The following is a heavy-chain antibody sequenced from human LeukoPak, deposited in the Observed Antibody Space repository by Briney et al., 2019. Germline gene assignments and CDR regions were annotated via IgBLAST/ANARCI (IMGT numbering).Heavy chain of an antibody. V-gene: IGHV1-2*06. Sequence: GASVKVSCKASGYTFTGYYMHWVRQAPGQGLEWMGRINPNSGGTNYAQKFQGRVTMTRDTSISTAYMELSRLRSDDTAVYYCARDLSAAGGDNWFDPWGQGTLVTVSS. D-gene: IGHD6-13*01. J-gene: IGHJ5*02. CDR3: ARDLSAAGGDNWFDP. CDR2: INPNSGGT. CDR1: GYTFTGYY.